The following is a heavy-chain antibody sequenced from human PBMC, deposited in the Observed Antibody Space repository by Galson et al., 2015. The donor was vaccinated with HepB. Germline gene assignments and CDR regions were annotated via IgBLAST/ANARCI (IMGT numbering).Heavy chain of an antibody. Sequence: SLRLSCAAPGFTFSGFWMNWVRQAPGKGLEWVANIKYDGSEKNYVDSVKGRFAISRDNAKNSVSLQMNGLRAEDTAVYYCAWRNNMNVWGKGTTVIVSS. CDR1: GFTFSGFW. J-gene: IGHJ6*04. CDR2: IKYDGSEK. V-gene: IGHV3-7*03. CDR3: AWRNNMNV.